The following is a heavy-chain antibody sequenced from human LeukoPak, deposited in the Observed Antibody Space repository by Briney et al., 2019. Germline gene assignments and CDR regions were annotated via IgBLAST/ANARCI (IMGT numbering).Heavy chain of an antibody. V-gene: IGHV1-18*01. CDR3: ARDTFLYCSSTSCFHFDY. CDR2: ISAYNGNT. J-gene: IGHJ4*02. CDR1: GYTFTSYG. D-gene: IGHD2-2*01. Sequence: GASVKVSCKASGYTFTSYGISWMRQAPGQGLEWMGWISAYNGNTNYAQKLQGRVTMTTDTSTSTAYMELRSLRSDDTAVYYCARDTFLYCSSTSCFHFDYWGQGTLVTVSS.